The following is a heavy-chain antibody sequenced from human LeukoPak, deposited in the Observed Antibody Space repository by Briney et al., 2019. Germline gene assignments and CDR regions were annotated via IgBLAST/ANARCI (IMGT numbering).Heavy chain of an antibody. Sequence: ASVKVSCKASGYTFTNYGISWVRQAPGQGLEWMGWINPNNGNTNYAQKFQGRVTMSTNTSTSTAYMELRSLRSDDTAVYYCENTHCSDGSCYWSSLDYWGQGTLVTVSS. D-gene: IGHD2-15*01. J-gene: IGHJ4*02. V-gene: IGHV1-18*01. CDR2: INPNNGNT. CDR1: GYTFTNYG. CDR3: ENTHCSDGSCYWSSLDY.